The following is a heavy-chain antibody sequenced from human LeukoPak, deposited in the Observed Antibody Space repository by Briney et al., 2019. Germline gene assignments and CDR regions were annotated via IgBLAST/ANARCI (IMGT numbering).Heavy chain of an antibody. CDR1: GFTVSSNY. D-gene: IGHD3-10*01. J-gene: IGHJ4*02. V-gene: IGHV3-66*01. Sequence: GGSLRLSCAASGFTVSSNYMSWVRQAPGKGLEWVSVIYSGGSTYYADSVKGRFTISRDNSKNTLYLQMNSLRAEDTAVYYCARVVDYYGSGSYYSFFDYWGQGTLVTVSS. CDR3: ARVVDYYGSGSYYSFFDY. CDR2: IYSGGST.